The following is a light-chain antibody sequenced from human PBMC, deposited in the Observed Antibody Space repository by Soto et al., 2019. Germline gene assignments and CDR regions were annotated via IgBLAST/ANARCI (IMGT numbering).Light chain of an antibody. J-gene: IGLJ1*01. CDR1: SSDVGGYNY. Sequence: LTQPASVSGSPGQSITISCTGTSSDVGGYNYVSWYQQHPGKAPKLMIYEVSNRPSGVSNRFSGSKSGNTASLTISGLQAEDEADYYCSSYTSSSSLYVFGTGTKVTVL. V-gene: IGLV2-14*01. CDR3: SSYTSSSSLYV. CDR2: EVS.